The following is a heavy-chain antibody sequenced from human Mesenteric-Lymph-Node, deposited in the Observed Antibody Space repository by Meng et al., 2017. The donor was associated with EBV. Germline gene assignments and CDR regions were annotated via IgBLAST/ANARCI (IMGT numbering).Heavy chain of an antibody. Sequence: EVQLVESGGGLVKPGGYXXPSCAASGFTFSSYSMNWVRQAPGKGLEWVSSISSSSSYIYYADSVKGRFTISRDNAKNSLYLQMNSLRAEDTAVYYCAREVVVTSGDYWGQGTLVTVSS. D-gene: IGHD3-22*01. V-gene: IGHV3-21*01. CDR2: ISSSSSYI. CDR1: GFTFSSYS. J-gene: IGHJ4*02. CDR3: AREVVVTSGDY.